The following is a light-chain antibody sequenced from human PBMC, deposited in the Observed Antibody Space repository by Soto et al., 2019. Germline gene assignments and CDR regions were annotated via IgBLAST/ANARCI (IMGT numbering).Light chain of an antibody. CDR1: SSDVGAYNY. CDR2: EVS. CDR3: ASYTTSSTLE. J-gene: IGLJ2*01. V-gene: IGLV2-14*01. Sequence: QSALTRPASVSGSPGQSITISCTGTSSDVGAYNYVSWYQQHPGKAPKLMIYEVSNRPSGVSSRFSGSKSGNTASLTISGLQAEDEADYYCASYTTSSTLEIGGGTKLTVL.